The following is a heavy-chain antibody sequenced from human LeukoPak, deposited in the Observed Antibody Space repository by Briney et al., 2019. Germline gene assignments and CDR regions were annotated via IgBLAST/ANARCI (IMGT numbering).Heavy chain of an antibody. J-gene: IGHJ3*02. V-gene: IGHV3-30*03. Sequence: PGRSLRLSCAASGFTFSSYGMHWVRQAPGKGLEWVAVISYGGSNKYYADSVKGRFTISRDNSKNTLYLQMNSLRAEDTAVYYCASLWFGELLSPLDAFDIWGQGTMVTVSS. D-gene: IGHD3-10*01. CDR3: ASLWFGELLSPLDAFDI. CDR2: ISYGGSNK. CDR1: GFTFSSYG.